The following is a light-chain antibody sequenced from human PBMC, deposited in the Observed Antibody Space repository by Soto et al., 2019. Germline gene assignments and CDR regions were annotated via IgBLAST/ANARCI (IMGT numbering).Light chain of an antibody. J-gene: IGLJ3*02. Sequence: QSVLTQPPSVSGTPGQRVTISCSGSSSNLGTNTVNWYQQLPGTAPKVLIYSNNQRPSGVPDRFSGSKSGTSASLAISGLQSEDEADYYCQSYDSSLSVVFGGGTKLTVL. CDR2: SNN. CDR3: QSYDSSLSVV. CDR1: SSNLGTNT. V-gene: IGLV1-44*01.